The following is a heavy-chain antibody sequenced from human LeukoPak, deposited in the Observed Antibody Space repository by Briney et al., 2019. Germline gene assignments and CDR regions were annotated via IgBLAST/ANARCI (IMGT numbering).Heavy chain of an antibody. J-gene: IGHJ4*02. CDR3: ARPHPLYGAGSFAF. CDR2: IYHSGNT. D-gene: IGHD3-10*01. V-gene: IGHV4-59*08. CDR1: GGSIRSYF. Sequence: SETLSLTCSVSGGSIRSYFWSWIRQAPGKGLEWIGHIYHSGNTNYNPSLKSRVTMSIDTSNSQLSLKLSSVTAADTAMYYCARPHPLYGAGSFAFWGQGNLVIVSS.